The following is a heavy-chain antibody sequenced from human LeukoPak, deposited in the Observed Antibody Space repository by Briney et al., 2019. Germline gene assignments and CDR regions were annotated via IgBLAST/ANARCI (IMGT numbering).Heavy chain of an antibody. CDR1: GGSISNYY. D-gene: IGHD3-10*01. J-gene: IGHJ6*02. V-gene: IGHV4-59*08. Sequence: PAQTLSLTCTVSGGSISNYYWSWIRQPPGKGLEWIGYIFYRGSSNYNPSLKSRVTISVDTSKNQFSLNLGSLTAADTAVYYLARHGSYYYASGSRHYYYGMDVWGQGTTVTVSS. CDR3: ARHGSYYYASGSRHYYYGMDV. CDR2: IFYRGSS.